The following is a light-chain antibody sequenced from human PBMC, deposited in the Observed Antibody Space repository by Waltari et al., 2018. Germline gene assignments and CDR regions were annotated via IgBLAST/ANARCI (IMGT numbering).Light chain of an antibody. CDR3: CSYAGRGTYV. CDR2: EVF. CDR1: TSEVGRYDL. V-gene: IGLV2-23*02. J-gene: IGLJ1*01. Sequence: QSALTQPASVSGTPGQSITISCSGTTSEVGRYDLVSWSQQHPGEAPKLLICEVFKRPPDTSSRFSGAKSGSTASLTISGLQPEDEADYYCCSYAGRGTYVFGSGTKVTVL.